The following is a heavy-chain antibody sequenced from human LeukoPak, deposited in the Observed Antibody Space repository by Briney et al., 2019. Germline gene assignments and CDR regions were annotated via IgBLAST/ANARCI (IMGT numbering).Heavy chain of an antibody. CDR2: ISAYNGNT. J-gene: IGHJ4*02. CDR1: GYTFTSYG. CDR3: ARDRRDSSGYSNLDY. Sequence: GASVKVSCKASGYTFTSYGISWVRQAPGQGLEWMGWISAYNGNTNYAQKLQGRVTMTTDTSTSTAYMELRSLRPDDTAVYYCARDRRDSSGYSNLDYWGQGTLVTVSS. D-gene: IGHD3-22*01. V-gene: IGHV1-18*01.